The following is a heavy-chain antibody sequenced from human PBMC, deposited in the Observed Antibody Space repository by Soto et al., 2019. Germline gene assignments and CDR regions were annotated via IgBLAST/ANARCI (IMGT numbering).Heavy chain of an antibody. D-gene: IGHD6-19*01. CDR2: VSNDGSNK. J-gene: IGHJ4*02. CDR1: GFTFSSYV. Sequence: GGSLRLSCAASGFTFSSYVMHWVRQAPGKGLEWVAVVSNDGSNKDYADSVKGRFTISRDNSKNTLYLQMNSLRAEDTAVYYCAKVLLTYTSGWYHPHFDYWGQGILVTVSS. CDR3: AKVLLTYTSGWYHPHFDY. V-gene: IGHV3-30*18.